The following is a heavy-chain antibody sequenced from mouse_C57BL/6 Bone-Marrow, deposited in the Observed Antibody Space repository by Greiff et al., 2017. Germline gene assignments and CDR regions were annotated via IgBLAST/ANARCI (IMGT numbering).Heavy chain of an antibody. CDR3: ARQREGDYGFDY. V-gene: IGHV5-6*01. CDR2: ISSGGSYT. CDR1: GFTFSSYG. Sequence: EVQLVESGGDLVKPGGSLKLSCAASGFTFSSYGMSWVRQTPDKRLEWVATISSGGSYTYYPDSVKGRFTISRDNAKNTLYLQMSSLKSEDTAMYYCARQREGDYGFDYWGQGTTLTVSS. D-gene: IGHD2-4*01. J-gene: IGHJ2*01.